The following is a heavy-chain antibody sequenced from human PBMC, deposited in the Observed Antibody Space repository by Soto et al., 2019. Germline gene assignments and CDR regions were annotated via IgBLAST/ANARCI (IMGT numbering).Heavy chain of an antibody. CDR2: IYPGDSDT. V-gene: IGHV5-51*01. CDR3: ARLWGIAAAGSEYFQH. CDR1: GYSFISYW. Sequence: GESLKISCKCSGYSFISYWIGLVRQMTGKGLEWMGIIYPGDSDTRYSPSFQGQVTISADKSISTAYLQWSSLKASDTAMYYCARLWGIAAAGSEYFQHWGQGTLVTVSS. D-gene: IGHD6-13*01. J-gene: IGHJ1*01.